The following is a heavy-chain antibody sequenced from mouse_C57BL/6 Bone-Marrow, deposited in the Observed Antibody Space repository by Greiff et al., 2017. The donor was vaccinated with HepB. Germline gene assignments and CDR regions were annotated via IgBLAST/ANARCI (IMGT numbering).Heavy chain of an antibody. J-gene: IGHJ2*01. CDR2: IYPGDGDT. V-gene: IGHV1-82*01. Sequence: QVQLQQSGPELVKPGASVKISCKASGYAFSSSWMNWVKQRPGKGLEWIGRIYPGDGDTNYNGKFKGKATLTADKSSSTAYMQLSSLTSEDSAVYFCARGGDSHYFDYWGQGTTLTVSS. CDR3: ARGGDSHYFDY. CDR1: GYAFSSSW.